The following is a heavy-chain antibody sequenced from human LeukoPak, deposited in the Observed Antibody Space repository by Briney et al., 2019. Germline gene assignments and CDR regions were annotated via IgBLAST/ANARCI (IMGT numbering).Heavy chain of an antibody. J-gene: IGHJ5*02. V-gene: IGHV3-74*01. CDR3: ARDRGYSGFDH. D-gene: IGHD5-12*01. Sequence: PGGSLRLSCAASEFTFSSYWIHWVRQAPGKGLVWVSRIKSDGSITSYADSVKGRFTISRDNAKNTLYMQMNSLTAEDTAVYYCARDRGYSGFDHWGQGALVTVSS. CDR1: EFTFSSYW. CDR2: IKSDGSIT.